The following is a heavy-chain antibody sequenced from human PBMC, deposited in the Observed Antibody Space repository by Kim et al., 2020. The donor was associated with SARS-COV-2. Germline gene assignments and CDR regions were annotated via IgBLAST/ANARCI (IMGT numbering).Heavy chain of an antibody. CDR3: ARDRRIAAAWNAFDI. CDR1: GFTVSSNY. V-gene: IGHV3-53*01. D-gene: IGHD6-13*01. CDR2: IYSGGST. Sequence: GGSLRLSCAASGFTVSSNYMSWVRQAPGKGLEWVSVIYSGGSTYYADSVKGRFTISRDNSKNTLYLQMNSLRAEDTAVYYCARDRRIAAAWNAFDIWGQGTMVTVSS. J-gene: IGHJ3*02.